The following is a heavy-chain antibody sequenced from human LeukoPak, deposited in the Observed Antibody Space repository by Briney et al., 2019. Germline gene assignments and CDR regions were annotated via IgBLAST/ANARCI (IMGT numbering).Heavy chain of an antibody. CDR2: ISYDGSNK. CDR3: AREGSAAAGSLDI. V-gene: IGHV3-30-3*01. J-gene: IGHJ3*02. Sequence: SCKASGYTFTSYYMHWVRQAPGKGLEWVAVISYDGSNKYYADSVKGRFTISRDNSKNTLYLQMNSLRAEDTAVYYCAREGSAAAGSLDIWGQGTMVTVSS. CDR1: GYTFTSYY. D-gene: IGHD6-13*01.